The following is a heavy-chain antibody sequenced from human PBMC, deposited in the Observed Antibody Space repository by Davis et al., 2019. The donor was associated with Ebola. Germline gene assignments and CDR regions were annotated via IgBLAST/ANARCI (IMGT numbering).Heavy chain of an antibody. CDR3: ARVKGRPYATSGPVDY. CDR2: IYSGGGT. Sequence: PGGSLRLSCAASGFTFSSHYMSWVRRAPGKVLEWVSIIYSGGGTHYADSVKGRFTISRDNSRNTLSLQMRSLRAEDTAVYYCARVKGRPYATSGPVDYWGQGTLVTVSS. D-gene: IGHD2-8*01. J-gene: IGHJ4*02. CDR1: GFTFSSHY. V-gene: IGHV3-53*01.